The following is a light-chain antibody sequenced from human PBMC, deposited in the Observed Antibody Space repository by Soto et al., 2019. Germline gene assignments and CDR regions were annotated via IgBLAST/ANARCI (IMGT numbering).Light chain of an antibody. CDR3: QQRSNWIFT. J-gene: IGKJ3*01. Sequence: EIVLTQSPATLSLSPGERATLSCRASQSVGSYLAWYQQKPGQAPRLLIYDASNRATGIPARFSGSGSGTDFTLTISSLDSEDFAVYYCQQRSNWIFTFGPGTKVDIK. CDR2: DAS. CDR1: QSVGSY. V-gene: IGKV3-11*01.